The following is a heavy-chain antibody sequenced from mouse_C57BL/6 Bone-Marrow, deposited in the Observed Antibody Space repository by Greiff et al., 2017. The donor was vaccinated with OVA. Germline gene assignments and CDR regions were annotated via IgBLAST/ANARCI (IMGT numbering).Heavy chain of an antibody. CDR3: ARYGLAY. CDR2: IDPSDSYT. Sequence: VQLQQPGAELVMPGASVKLSCKASGYTFTSYWMHWVKQRPGQGLEWIGEIDPSDSYTNYNQKFKGKSTLTVDKSSSTAYMQLSSLTSEDSAVYYCARYGLAYWGQGTLVTVSA. D-gene: IGHD1-2*01. CDR1: GYTFTSYW. V-gene: IGHV1-69*01. J-gene: IGHJ3*01.